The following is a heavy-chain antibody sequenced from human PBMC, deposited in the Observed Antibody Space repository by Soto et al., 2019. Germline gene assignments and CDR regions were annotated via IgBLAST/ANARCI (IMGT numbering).Heavy chain of an antibody. V-gene: IGHV4-34*01. CDR2: INYSARI. CDR3: ARGARGVLKFDY. Sequence: SETLSLTCTVHGGSFSDYHWTWIRQAPGKGLEWIGDINYSARITYNPSLKTRVTISIDTSGRLFSLNLTSVTAADTALYYCARGARGVLKFDYWGQGALVTVSS. CDR1: GGSFSDYH. J-gene: IGHJ4*02. D-gene: IGHD3-10*01.